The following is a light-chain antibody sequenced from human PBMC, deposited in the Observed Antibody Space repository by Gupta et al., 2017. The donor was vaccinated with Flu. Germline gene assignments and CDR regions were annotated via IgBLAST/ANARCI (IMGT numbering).Light chain of an antibody. V-gene: IGLV3-25*02. J-gene: IGLJ2*01. CDR3: QSADSSGTYVV. Sequence: SYELTQPPSLSVSPGQTARITCSGDALPKQYAYWYQQKPGQAPVLVIYKDSERPSGIPERFSGSSSGTTVTLTIRGVQAEDEADYYGQSADSSGTYVVFGGGTKLTVL. CDR1: ALPKQY. CDR2: KDS.